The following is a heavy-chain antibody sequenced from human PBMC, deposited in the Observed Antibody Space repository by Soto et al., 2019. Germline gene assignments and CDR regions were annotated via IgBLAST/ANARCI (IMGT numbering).Heavy chain of an antibody. Sequence: SETLSLTCTVSGGSVSSGDYFWSWIRQPPGKGLEWIGYIYDSGSSYYNPSLKSRVTMSVATSKNQFSLKLRSVTAADTAMYYCAREKGYISGPKNFDSWGQGTLVTVSS. CDR2: IYDSGSS. D-gene: IGHD5-12*01. V-gene: IGHV4-30-4*01. J-gene: IGHJ4*02. CDR1: GGSVSSGDYF. CDR3: AREKGYISGPKNFDS.